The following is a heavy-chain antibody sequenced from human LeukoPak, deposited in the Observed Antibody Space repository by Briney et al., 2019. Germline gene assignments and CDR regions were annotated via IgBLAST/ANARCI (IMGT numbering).Heavy chain of an antibody. Sequence: GGSLRLSCAASGLTLSTYWMHWVRQGPGKGLVWVSYISPDGTITRYADSVKGRFTISRDNAKNTLYLQMNSPRAEDTAVYYCATPWSYWGQGTLVTVSS. D-gene: IGHD3-3*01. V-gene: IGHV3-74*01. J-gene: IGHJ4*02. CDR2: ISPDGTIT. CDR1: GLTLSTYW. CDR3: ATPWSY.